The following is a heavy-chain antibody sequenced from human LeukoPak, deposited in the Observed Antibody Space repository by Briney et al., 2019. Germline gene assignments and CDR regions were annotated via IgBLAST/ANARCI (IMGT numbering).Heavy chain of an antibody. J-gene: IGHJ4*02. CDR2: IYYSGST. CDR1: GGSISSSSYY. Sequence: SETLSLTCTVSGGSISSSSYYWGWIRQPPGKGLEWIGSIYYSGSTYYNPSLKSRVTISVDTSKNQFSLKLSSVTAADTAVYYCARHLRGNIVTMIFDYWGQGTLVTVSS. D-gene: IGHD5-12*01. V-gene: IGHV4-39*01. CDR3: ARHLRGNIVTMIFDY.